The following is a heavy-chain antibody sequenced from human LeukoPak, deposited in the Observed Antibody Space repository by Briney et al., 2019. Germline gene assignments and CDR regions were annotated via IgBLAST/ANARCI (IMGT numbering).Heavy chain of an antibody. D-gene: IGHD3-10*01. V-gene: IGHV4-4*02. J-gene: IGHJ3*02. CDR1: GGSISSSNW. Sequence: SETLSLTCAVSGGSISSSNWWSWVRQPPGRGLEWIGEIYHSGSTNYNPSLKSRVTISVDKSKNQFSPKLSSVTAADTAVYYCAVGGVYLRGGAEAFDIWGQGTMVTVSS. CDR2: IYHSGST. CDR3: AVGGVYLRGGAEAFDI.